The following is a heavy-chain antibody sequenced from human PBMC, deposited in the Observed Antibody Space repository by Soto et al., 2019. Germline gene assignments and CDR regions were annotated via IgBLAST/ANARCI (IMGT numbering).Heavy chain of an antibody. CDR2: ITPIYPTT. Sequence: WASVKVSCKASGGTFYTYTFSWVRQAPGQGLEWMGSITPIYPTTNYAERFQGRLTITADGSTHTAYMDLTSLTSEDTAVYYCARIPRYSFPTSDDLDSWGQGTLVTVSS. V-gene: IGHV1-69*13. D-gene: IGHD5-18*01. J-gene: IGHJ4*02. CDR3: ARIPRYSFPTSDDLDS. CDR1: GGTFYTYT.